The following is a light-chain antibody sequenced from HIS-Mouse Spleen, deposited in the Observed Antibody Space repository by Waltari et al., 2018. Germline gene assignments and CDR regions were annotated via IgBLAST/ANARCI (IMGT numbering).Light chain of an antibody. CDR1: QTVSSSN. J-gene: IGKJ2*01. Sequence: ETALTQSPGTLSLSPGERVTLSCRASQTVSSSNFAWYQQKPGQAPWLINYGASSRSTGIPDRFRGSGSGTNFTLTISRLEPEDFAVYYCQQYGSSLYTFGQGTKLEIK. CDR2: GAS. V-gene: IGKV3-20*01. CDR3: QQYGSSLYT.